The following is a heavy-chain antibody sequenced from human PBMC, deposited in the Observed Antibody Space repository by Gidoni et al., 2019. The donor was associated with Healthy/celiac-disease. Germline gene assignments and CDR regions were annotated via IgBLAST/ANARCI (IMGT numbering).Heavy chain of an antibody. V-gene: IGHV3-30*18. Sequence: QVQLVESGGGVVQPGRSLRLSCAASGFTFSSYGMHWVRQAPGKGLEWVAVISYDGSNKYYADSVKGRFTISRDNSKNTLYLQMNSLRAEDTAVYYCAKVMGNGHSGYDSWGQGTLVTVSS. CDR1: GFTFSSYG. J-gene: IGHJ5*02. CDR2: ISYDGSNK. CDR3: AKVMGNGHSGYDS. D-gene: IGHD5-12*01.